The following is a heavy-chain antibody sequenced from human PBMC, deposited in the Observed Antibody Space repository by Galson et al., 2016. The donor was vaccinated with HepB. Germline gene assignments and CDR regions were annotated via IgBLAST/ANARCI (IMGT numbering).Heavy chain of an antibody. CDR3: AKEVAGSGSYDN. V-gene: IGHV1-2*02. CDR1: GDTFSGDY. CDR2: IRPSTGDT. Sequence: SVKVSCKASGDTFSGDYIHWVRQAPGQGLEFMAWIRPSTGDTKYAQRLQGRVTVTRGTSISTAYMELSSLTSDDTAVYYCAKEVAGSGSYDNWGQGALVTVSS. D-gene: IGHD6-19*01. J-gene: IGHJ4*02.